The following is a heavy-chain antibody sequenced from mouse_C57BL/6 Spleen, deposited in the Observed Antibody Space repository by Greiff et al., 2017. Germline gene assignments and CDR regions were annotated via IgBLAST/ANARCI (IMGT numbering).Heavy chain of an antibody. CDR2: IDPNSGGT. D-gene: IGHD1-1*01. Sequence: QVQLQQPGAELVKPGASVKLSCKASGYTFTSYWMHWVKQRPGRGLEWIGRIDPNSGGTKYNEKFKSKATLTVDKPSSTAYMQLSSLTSEDSAVYYWAREENYYGSLYAMDYWGQGTSVTVSS. CDR1: GYTFTSYW. J-gene: IGHJ4*01. CDR3: AREENYYGSLYAMDY. V-gene: IGHV1-72*01.